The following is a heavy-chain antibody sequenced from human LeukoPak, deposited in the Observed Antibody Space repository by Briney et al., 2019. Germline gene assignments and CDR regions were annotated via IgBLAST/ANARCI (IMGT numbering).Heavy chain of an antibody. V-gene: IGHV1-18*01. CDR1: GYTFTSFG. Sequence: ASVKVSCKTSGYTFTSFGISWVRQAPGQGLEWMGWISVYNGNTNYAQKVQGRVTLTTDTSTSTAYMELRSLRSDDTAVFYCARVWNYYDSSGYYLGSSFDYWGQGTLVTVSS. CDR2: ISVYNGNT. J-gene: IGHJ4*02. CDR3: ARVWNYYDSSGYYLGSSFDY. D-gene: IGHD3-22*01.